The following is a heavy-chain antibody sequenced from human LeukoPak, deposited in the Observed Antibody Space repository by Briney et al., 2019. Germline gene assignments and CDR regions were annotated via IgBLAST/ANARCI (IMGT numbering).Heavy chain of an antibody. CDR2: MNPNSGNR. CDR1: GYTFTSYD. CDR3: ARVSVLRFLEWLHYYMDV. D-gene: IGHD3-3*01. J-gene: IGHJ6*03. Sequence: ASVKLSCKASGYTFTSYDINWVRQATGQGLEWMGWMNPNSGNRGDAHKFKGRVTITRNPSISSAYMELSSLRLKDTALYYCARVSVLRFLEWLHYYMDVWGKGTTVTVSS. V-gene: IGHV1-8*03.